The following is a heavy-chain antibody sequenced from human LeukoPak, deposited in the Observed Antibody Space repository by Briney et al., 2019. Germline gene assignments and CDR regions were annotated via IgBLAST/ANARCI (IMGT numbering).Heavy chain of an antibody. J-gene: IGHJ4*02. V-gene: IGHV4-61*02. D-gene: IGHD6-13*01. CDR2: IYTSGST. Sequence: SETLSLTCTVSGGFISSGSYYWSWSRQPAGNGLEWIGRIYTSGSTNYNPSLKSRVTISVDTSKNQFSLKLSSVTAADTAVYYCAREGTIAAAGYFDYWGQGTLVTVSS. CDR3: AREGTIAAAGYFDY. CDR1: GGFISSGSYY.